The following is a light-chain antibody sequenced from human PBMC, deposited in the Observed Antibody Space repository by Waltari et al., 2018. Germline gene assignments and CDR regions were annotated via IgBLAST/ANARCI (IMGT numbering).Light chain of an antibody. Sequence: DIQMTQSPSSLSASVGDRVTITCQASQHIYNYLTWYQQKPGKAPTLLIYAASNLQTGVPSRFSGGGSGTDFTFVISNLQPEDIATYYCQQYEGLPRTFGQGTKLEMK. CDR2: AAS. CDR3: QQYEGLPRT. V-gene: IGKV1-33*01. J-gene: IGKJ2*02. CDR1: QHIYNY.